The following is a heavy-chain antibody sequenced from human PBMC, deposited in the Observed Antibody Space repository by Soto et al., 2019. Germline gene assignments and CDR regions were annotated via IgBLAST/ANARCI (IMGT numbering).Heavy chain of an antibody. CDR2: IGGSGGST. D-gene: IGHD1-20*01. CDR1: GFTFSSYA. J-gene: IGHJ4*02. CDR3: AREGIIGYYFDY. Sequence: GGSLRLSCAASGFTFSSYAMTWVRQAPGKGLEWVSTIGGSGGSTNYADSVKGRFTISRDNSKNSLYLHMNSLRAEDTAVYYCAREGIIGYYFDYWGQGSLVTVSS. V-gene: IGHV3-23*01.